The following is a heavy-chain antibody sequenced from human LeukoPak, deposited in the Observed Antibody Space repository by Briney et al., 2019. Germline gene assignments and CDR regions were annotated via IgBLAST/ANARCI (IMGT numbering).Heavy chain of an antibody. CDR2: IIPIFGTA. CDR3: ASGAIFDYYYYMDV. Sequence: VASVKVSCKASGGTFSSYAISWVRQAPGQGLEWMGGIIPIFGTANYAQKFQGRVTITTDESTSTAYMELGSLRSEDTAVYYCASGAIFDYYYYMDVWGKGTTVTVSS. J-gene: IGHJ6*03. D-gene: IGHD3-3*01. V-gene: IGHV1-69*05. CDR1: GGTFSSYA.